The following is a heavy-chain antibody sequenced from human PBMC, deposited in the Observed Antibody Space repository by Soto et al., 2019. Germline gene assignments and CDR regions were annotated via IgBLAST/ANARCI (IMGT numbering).Heavy chain of an antibody. Sequence: PGGSLRLSCAASGFTFSDYYMSWIRQAPGKGLEWVSYISSSGSTIYYADSVKGRFTISRDNAKNSLYLQMNSLRSEDTAVYYCARVSIANFQSWFDPWGQGTLVTVSS. CDR2: ISSSGSTI. J-gene: IGHJ5*02. D-gene: IGHD7-27*01. V-gene: IGHV3-11*01. CDR1: GFTFSDYY. CDR3: ARVSIANFQSWFDP.